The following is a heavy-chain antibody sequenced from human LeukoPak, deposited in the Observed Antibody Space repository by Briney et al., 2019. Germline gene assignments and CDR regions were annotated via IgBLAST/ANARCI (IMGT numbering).Heavy chain of an antibody. Sequence: GGSLRLSCAASGFTFSSYEMNWVRQAPGMGLEWLSCITSSGCTIYYADSVKGRFTISRDNAKNSLYLHMNSLRAEDTAVYYCARQYYGDHEYYFDYWGQGTLVTVSS. CDR3: ARQYYGDHEYYFDY. V-gene: IGHV3-48*03. CDR1: GFTFSSYE. CDR2: ITSSGCTI. D-gene: IGHD4-17*01. J-gene: IGHJ4*02.